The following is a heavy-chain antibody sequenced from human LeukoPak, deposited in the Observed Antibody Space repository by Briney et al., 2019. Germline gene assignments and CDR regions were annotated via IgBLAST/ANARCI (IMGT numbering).Heavy chain of an antibody. J-gene: IGHJ5*02. D-gene: IGHD3-10*01. Sequence: SETLSLTCTVSGGSISTSNYYWSWIRQPPGKGLEWIGEINHSGSTNYNPSLKSRVTISVDTSKNQFSLKLSSVTAADTAVYYCARGRYYYYGSGKYKHLSIWFDPWGQGTLVTVSS. CDR2: INHSGST. CDR1: GGSISTSNYY. V-gene: IGHV4-39*07. CDR3: ARGRYYYYGSGKYKHLSIWFDP.